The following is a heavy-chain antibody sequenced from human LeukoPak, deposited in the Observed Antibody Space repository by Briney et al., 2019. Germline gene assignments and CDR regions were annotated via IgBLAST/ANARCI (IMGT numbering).Heavy chain of an antibody. J-gene: IGHJ4*01. CDR3: AREWDWNFDY. Sequence: SQTPSLTCTVSGGSISSGSYYWSWIRQPAGKGLEWIGRIYTSGSTNYNPSLKSRVTISVDTSKNQFSLKLSSVTAADTAVYYCAREWDWNFDYWGQGTLVTVSS. CDR1: GGSISSGSYY. D-gene: IGHD3/OR15-3a*01. CDR2: IYTSGST. V-gene: IGHV4-61*02.